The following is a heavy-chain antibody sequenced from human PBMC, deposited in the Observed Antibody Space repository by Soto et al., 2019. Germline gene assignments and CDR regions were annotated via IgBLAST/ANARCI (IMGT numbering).Heavy chain of an antibody. D-gene: IGHD4-17*01. CDR1: GGSISRYY. CDR3: ARGTVTGWFDP. CDR2: ISYSGST. V-gene: IGHV4-59*01. Sequence: QVQLQESGPGLVKPSETLSLTCTVSGGSISRYYWSWIRQPPGKGLEWIGYISYSGSTNYNPSLKSRVTISVDTSKNQFSLKLSSVTAADTAVYYCARGTVTGWFDPWGQGALVIVSS. J-gene: IGHJ5*02.